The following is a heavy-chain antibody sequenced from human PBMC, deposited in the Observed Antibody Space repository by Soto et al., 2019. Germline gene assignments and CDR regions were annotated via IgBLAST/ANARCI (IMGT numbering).Heavy chain of an antibody. Sequence: EVQLLESGGGLVQPGGSLRLSCAASGFTFSSYAMSWVRQAPGKGLEWVSAISGSGGSTYYADSVKGRFTLSRDNSKNTLYLQMNSLRAEDTAVYYCAKVWTRHDYYYYGMDVWGQGTTVTVSS. D-gene: IGHD1-1*01. J-gene: IGHJ6*02. CDR1: GFTFSSYA. V-gene: IGHV3-23*01. CDR2: ISGSGGST. CDR3: AKVWTRHDYYYYGMDV.